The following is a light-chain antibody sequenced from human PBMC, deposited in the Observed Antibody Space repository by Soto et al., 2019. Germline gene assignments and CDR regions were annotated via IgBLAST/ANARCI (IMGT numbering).Light chain of an antibody. Sequence: QSALTQPASVSGSPGQSITISCTGTSSDVGGYNFVSWYQQHPDKAPKLIIYEVSSRPSGVSNRFSGSKSGNTASLTISGLQAEDEADYYCSSYTGSSTVVFGGGTKLTVL. V-gene: IGLV2-14*01. CDR1: SSDVGGYNF. CDR2: EVS. J-gene: IGLJ2*01. CDR3: SSYTGSSTVV.